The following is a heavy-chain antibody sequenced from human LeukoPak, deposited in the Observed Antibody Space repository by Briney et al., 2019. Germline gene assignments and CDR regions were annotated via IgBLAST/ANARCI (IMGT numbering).Heavy chain of an antibody. V-gene: IGHV3-33*01. CDR3: ARDLSFGSLDF. CDR1: GFTLSSHG. Sequence: PGGSLRLSCAASGFTLSSHGMHWVRQAPGKGLEWVAGMWDDGSKEDYADSVKGRFTISRDMSKNTLNLQMNSLRVEDTAMFYCARDLSFGSLDFRGQGTLVTVSS. D-gene: IGHD1-26*01. J-gene: IGHJ4*02. CDR2: MWDDGSKE.